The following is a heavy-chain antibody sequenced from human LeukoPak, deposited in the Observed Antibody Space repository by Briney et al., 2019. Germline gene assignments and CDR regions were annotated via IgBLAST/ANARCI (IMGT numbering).Heavy chain of an antibody. CDR1: GFSFSSYD. D-gene: IGHD6-13*01. J-gene: IGHJ4*02. CDR2: ISGGGDTT. CDR3: AKDQRITVAGFYYFNY. V-gene: IGHV3-23*01. Sequence: GGSLRLSCAASGFSFSSYDMSWVRQAPGNGLEWVSSISGGGDTTYYADSVKGRFTISRDNSKNTLYLQMNSLRAEDTAIYYCAKDQRITVAGFYYFNYWGQGSLVTVSS.